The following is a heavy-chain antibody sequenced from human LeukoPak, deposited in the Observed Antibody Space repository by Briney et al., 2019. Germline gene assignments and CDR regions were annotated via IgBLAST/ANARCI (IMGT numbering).Heavy chain of an antibody. J-gene: IGHJ4*02. CDR3: ASNKAYYDFWSGYYSTGRFDY. D-gene: IGHD3-3*01. CDR2: IYTSGST. CDR1: GGSISSGSYY. Sequence: SETLSLTCTVSGGSISSGSYYWSWIRQPAGKGLEWIGRIYTSGSTNYNPSLKSRVTISVDTSKNQFSLKLSSVTAADTAVYYCASNKAYYDFWSGYYSTGRFDYWGQGTLVTVSS. V-gene: IGHV4-61*02.